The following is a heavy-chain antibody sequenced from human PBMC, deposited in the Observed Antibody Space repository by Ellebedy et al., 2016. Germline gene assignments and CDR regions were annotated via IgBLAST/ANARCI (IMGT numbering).Heavy chain of an antibody. CDR1: GGSLINGGAY. Sequence: SETLSLXCTVSGGSLINGGAYWTWIRQPPGRGLEWIGYVYHSGSTKLNPSLKSRVTMSVDTSKNHFSLKLNSVNAADTAVYYCSRCLYFDSSGYYYLFDPWGQGALVTVSS. CDR2: VYHSGST. J-gene: IGHJ5*01. V-gene: IGHV4-61*03. D-gene: IGHD3-22*01. CDR3: SRCLYFDSSGYYYLFDP.